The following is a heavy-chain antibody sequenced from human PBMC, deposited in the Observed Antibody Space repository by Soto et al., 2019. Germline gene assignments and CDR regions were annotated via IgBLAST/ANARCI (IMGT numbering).Heavy chain of an antibody. V-gene: IGHV3-23*01. CDR2: ISGSGGST. CDR3: AKQLGSSRDYYYYGMDV. D-gene: IGHD6-13*01. Sequence: EVQLLESGGGLVQPGGSLRLSCAASGFTFSSYAMSWVRQAPGKGLEWVSAISGSGGSTYYADSVKGRFTISRDNSKNTLYLQMNSLRAEDTAVYYCAKQLGSSRDYYYYGMDVWGRGTTVTVSS. J-gene: IGHJ6*02. CDR1: GFTFSSYA.